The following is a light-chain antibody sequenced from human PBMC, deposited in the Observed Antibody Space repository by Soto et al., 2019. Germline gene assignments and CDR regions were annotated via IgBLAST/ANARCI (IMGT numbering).Light chain of an antibody. V-gene: IGKV3-20*01. CDR3: QQYGSSPLWT. Sequence: EIVLKQSPGTLSLSPGERATLSCRASQSVSSSYLAWYQQKPGQAPRLLIYGASSRATGIPDRFSGSGSGTDFTLTISRLEPEDFAVYYCQQYGSSPLWTVGQGTKLEIK. J-gene: IGKJ2*02. CDR1: QSVSSSY. CDR2: GAS.